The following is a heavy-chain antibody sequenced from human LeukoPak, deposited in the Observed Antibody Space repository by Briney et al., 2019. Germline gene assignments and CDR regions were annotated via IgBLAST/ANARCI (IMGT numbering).Heavy chain of an antibody. Sequence: ASVKVSCKASGYTFTGYYMHWVRQAPGQGLEWMGWINPNSGGTNYAQKFQGRVTMTRDTSISTAYMELSRLRSDDTAVYYCARDYSSSWYDNWFDPWGQGALVTVSS. V-gene: IGHV1-2*02. CDR3: ARDYSSSWYDNWFDP. CDR1: GYTFTGYY. D-gene: IGHD6-13*01. J-gene: IGHJ5*02. CDR2: INPNSGGT.